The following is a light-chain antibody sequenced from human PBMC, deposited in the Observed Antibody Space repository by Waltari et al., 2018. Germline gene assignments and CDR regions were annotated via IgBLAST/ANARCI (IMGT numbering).Light chain of an antibody. V-gene: IGLV3-21*01. J-gene: IGLJ3*02. CDR2: YDT. CDR1: NIESKS. CDR3: QVWDDTTNSGV. Sequence: YVLTQPPSVSVAPGKTATLTCGVENIESKSVNWYQQKAGQAPVLVLFYDTDRPSGIPDRFSGSNSGNTATLTISWVEAGDEADYHCQVWDDTTNSGVFGGGTRLTVL.